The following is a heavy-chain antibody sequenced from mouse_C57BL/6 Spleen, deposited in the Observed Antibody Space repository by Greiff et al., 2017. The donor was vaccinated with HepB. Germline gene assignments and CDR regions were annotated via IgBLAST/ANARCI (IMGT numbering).Heavy chain of an antibody. Sequence: VQLQQPGAELVRPGTSVKLSCKASGYTFTSYWMHWVKQRPGQGLEWIGVIDPSDSYTNYNQKFKGKATLTVDTSSSTAYMQLSSLTSEDSAVYYGAREAYYYGSSLLAMDYWGQGTSVTVSS. CDR1: GYTFTSYW. J-gene: IGHJ4*01. CDR2: IDPSDSYT. CDR3: AREAYYYGSSLLAMDY. V-gene: IGHV1-59*01. D-gene: IGHD1-1*01.